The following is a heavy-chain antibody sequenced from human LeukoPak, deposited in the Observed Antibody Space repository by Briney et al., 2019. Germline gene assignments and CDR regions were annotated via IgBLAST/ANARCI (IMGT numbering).Heavy chain of an antibody. CDR3: ASIDIAAAGAHDY. D-gene: IGHD6-13*01. CDR2: INPNSGGT. J-gene: IGHJ4*02. Sequence: ASVKVSCKASGYTFTGYYMHWVRQAPGQGLEWMGWINPNSGGTNYAQKFQGRVTLTRDTSISTAYMELSRLRSDDTAVYYCASIDIAAAGAHDYWGQGTLVTVSS. V-gene: IGHV1-2*02. CDR1: GYTFTGYY.